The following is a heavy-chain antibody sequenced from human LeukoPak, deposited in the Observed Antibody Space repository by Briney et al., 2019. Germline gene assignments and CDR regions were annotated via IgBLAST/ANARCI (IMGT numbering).Heavy chain of an antibody. CDR1: VFTLSNYA. J-gene: IGHJ4*02. CDR3: AKDRSLRTSYNCFLYY. CDR2: FSVSSGYT. Sequence: GGSLRPSRAVSVFTLSNYAIAGVSQAPGKGLEWVSTFSVSSGYTHYADSVKGRFTISMYISMNMMYFQMNILRAEDTALYYCAKDRSLRTSYNCFLYYWSQGTLVTVSS. D-gene: IGHD3-10*01. V-gene: IGHV3-23*01.